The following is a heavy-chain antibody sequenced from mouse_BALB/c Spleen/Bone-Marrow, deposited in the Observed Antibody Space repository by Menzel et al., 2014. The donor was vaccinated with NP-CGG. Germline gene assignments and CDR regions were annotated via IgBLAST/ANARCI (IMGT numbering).Heavy chain of an antibody. D-gene: IGHD1-1*01. Sequence: QVQLKQSGPELAKPGASERISCKASGYTFTSYYIHWVKQRPGQGLEWNGWIYPGNVNTKYNEKFKGKATLTADKSSSTAYMQLSSLTSEDSAVYFCARYGSSFFFDYWGHGTTLTVPS. CDR1: GYTFTSYY. CDR2: IYPGNVNT. CDR3: ARYGSSFFFDY. V-gene: IGHV1S56*01. J-gene: IGHJ2*01.